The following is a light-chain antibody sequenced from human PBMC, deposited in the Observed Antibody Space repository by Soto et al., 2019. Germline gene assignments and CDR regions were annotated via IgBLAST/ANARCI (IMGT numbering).Light chain of an antibody. V-gene: IGKV1-5*01. Sequence: DIQMTQSPSTLSAAVGDRVTITCRASQSISRWLAWYQQKPGNAPKLLIHDASSLESGVPSRFSGSGSGTEFTLTISSLQPDDFATSSSPQYSFFSTFGPRTNVDIK. CDR3: PQYSFFST. J-gene: IGKJ3*01. CDR1: QSISRW. CDR2: DAS.